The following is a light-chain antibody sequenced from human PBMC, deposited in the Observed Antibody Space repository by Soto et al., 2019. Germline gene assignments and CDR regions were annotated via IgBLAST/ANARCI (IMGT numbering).Light chain of an antibody. J-gene: IGLJ1*01. V-gene: IGLV1-40*01. Sequence: QSALTQPPSLSGAPGQRGTISCTGSSPNIGAGFDVHWYQQVPGTAPRLLINANTNRPSGVPDRFSGSKSGTSASLAITGLQPEDEADYFCQSYDSRLSEYVFGSGTKVTVL. CDR2: ANT. CDR1: SPNIGAGFD. CDR3: QSYDSRLSEYV.